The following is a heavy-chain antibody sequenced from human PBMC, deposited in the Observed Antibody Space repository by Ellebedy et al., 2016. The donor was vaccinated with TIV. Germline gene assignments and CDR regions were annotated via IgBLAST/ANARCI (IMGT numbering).Heavy chain of an antibody. D-gene: IGHD3-3*01. CDR2: IIPILGIA. V-gene: IGHV1-69*04. J-gene: IGHJ4*02. CDR3: ARVSYDFWSGPRAYYFDY. CDR1: GGTFSSYA. Sequence: AASVKVSCKASGGTFSSYAISWVRQAPGQGLEWMGRIIPILGIANYAQKFQGRVTITADKSTSTAYMELSSLRSEDTAVYYCARVSYDFWSGPRAYYFDYWGQGTLVTVSS.